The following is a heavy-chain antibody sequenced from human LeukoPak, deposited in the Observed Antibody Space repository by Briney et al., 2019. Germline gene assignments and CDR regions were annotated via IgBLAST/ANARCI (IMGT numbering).Heavy chain of an antibody. D-gene: IGHD6-6*01. Sequence: GASVKVSCKASGYTFTSYGVSWVRQAPGQGLEWMGWISVYSDNTNYAQNLQGRATMTTDTYASTAYMELRSLRSDDTAVYYCARAGSIAAGYNYYYYGMDVWGQGTTVTVSS. CDR2: ISVYSDNT. J-gene: IGHJ6*02. CDR1: GYTFTSYG. V-gene: IGHV1-18*01. CDR3: ARAGSIAAGYNYYYYGMDV.